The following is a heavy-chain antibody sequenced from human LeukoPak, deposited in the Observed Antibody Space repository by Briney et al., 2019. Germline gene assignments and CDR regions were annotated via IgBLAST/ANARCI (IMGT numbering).Heavy chain of an antibody. CDR1: GGSISSGGYS. D-gene: IGHD3-10*01. J-gene: IGHJ5*02. CDR3: ARVPGGGYGSGSYSWFDP. V-gene: IGHV4-30-2*01. CDR2: IYHSGST. Sequence: SETLSLTCAVSGGSISSGGYSWSWIRQPPGKGLEWIGYIYHSGSTYYNPPLKSRVTISVDRSKNQFSLKLSSVTAADTAVYYCARVPGGGYGSGSYSWFDPWGQGTLVTVSS.